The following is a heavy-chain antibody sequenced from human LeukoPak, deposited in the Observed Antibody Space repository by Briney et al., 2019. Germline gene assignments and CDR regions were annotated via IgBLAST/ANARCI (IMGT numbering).Heavy chain of an antibody. CDR3: ARQTGTTPTFAY. J-gene: IGHJ4*02. V-gene: IGHV4-38-2*01. D-gene: IGHD1-1*01. CDR1: GYSISSGYY. CDR2: IYHSGTT. Sequence: PSETLSLTCAVSGYSISSGYYWGWIRQPPGKGLEWIGSIYHSGTTYYNPSLRSRVIISVDTSKNQFSLKLSSVTAADTAVYYCARQTGTTPTFAYWGQGTLVTVSS.